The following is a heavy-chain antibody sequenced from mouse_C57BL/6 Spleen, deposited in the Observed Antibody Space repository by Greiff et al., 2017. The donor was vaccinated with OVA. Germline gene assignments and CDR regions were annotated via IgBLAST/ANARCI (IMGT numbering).Heavy chain of an antibody. CDR3: ASSGTYWYFDV. CDR1: GYTFTDYN. Sequence: EVMLVESGPELVKPGASVKIPCKASGYTFTDYNMDWVKQSHGKSLEWIGDINPNNGGTIYNQKFKGKATLTVDKSSSTAYMELRSLTSEDTAVYYCASSGTYWYFDVWGTGTTVTVSS. J-gene: IGHJ1*03. CDR2: INPNNGGT. V-gene: IGHV1-18*01. D-gene: IGHD4-1*01.